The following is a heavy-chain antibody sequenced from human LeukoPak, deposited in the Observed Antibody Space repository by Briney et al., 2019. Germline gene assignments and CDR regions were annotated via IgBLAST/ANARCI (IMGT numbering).Heavy chain of an antibody. V-gene: IGHV3-23*01. J-gene: IGHJ4*02. CDR1: GFTFSAYA. CDR2: ISGGVGS. D-gene: IGHD2-15*01. CDR3: AKHTLGYCAGGNCPYYFDY. Sequence: GGSLRLSCAASGFTFSAYAMSWVRQAPGEGLEWVSSISGGVGSYYAVAVKGRFTISRDNSKNTLYLQMNSLRAEDTAVYYCAKHTLGYCAGGNCPYYFDYWGQGTLVTVSS.